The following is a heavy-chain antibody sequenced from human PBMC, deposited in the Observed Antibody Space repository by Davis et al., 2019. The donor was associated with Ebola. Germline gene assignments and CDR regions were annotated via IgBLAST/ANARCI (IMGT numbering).Heavy chain of an antibody. Sequence: MPGGSLRLSCAVYGGSFSGYYWNWIRQPPGKGLEWIGEISHSGSTDYNPSLKRRVTISVDTSKNQFSLKLSSVTAADTAVYYCARRCTVPATYIPTYYDYYMDVWGRGTTVTVSS. CDR2: ISHSGST. CDR3: ARRCTVPATYIPTYYDYYMDV. CDR1: GGSFSGYY. V-gene: IGHV4-34*01. J-gene: IGHJ6*03. D-gene: IGHD6-19*01.